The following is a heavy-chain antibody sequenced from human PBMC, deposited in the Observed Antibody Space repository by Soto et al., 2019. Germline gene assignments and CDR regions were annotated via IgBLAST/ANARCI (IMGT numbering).Heavy chain of an antibody. CDR1: GGSLSSYY. V-gene: IGHV4-59*01. J-gene: IGHJ4*02. Sequence: PSETLSLTCTVSGGSLSSYYWSWIRQPPGKGLEWIGYIYYSGSTNYNPSLKSRVTISVDTSKNQFSLKLSSVTAADTAVYYCARGEGYDSSGYYYGFDYWGQGTLVTVSS. CDR2: IYYSGST. D-gene: IGHD3-22*01. CDR3: ARGEGYDSSGYYYGFDY.